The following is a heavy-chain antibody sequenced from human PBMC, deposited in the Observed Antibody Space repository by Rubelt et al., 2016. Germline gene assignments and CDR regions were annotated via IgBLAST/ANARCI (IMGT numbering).Heavy chain of an antibody. CDR1: GGSISRYY. D-gene: IGHD3-16*01. J-gene: IGHJ4*02. Sequence: QVQLQESGPGLVKPSETLSLTCTVSGGSISRYYWSWIRQPPGKGLEWIGEINHSGSTNYNPSLKSRVTISVDTSKNQLSLKLSSVTAADTAVYYCARVAPHPRGGVDWGQGTLVTVSS. CDR2: INHSGST. CDR3: ARVAPHPRGGVD. V-gene: IGHV4-59*12.